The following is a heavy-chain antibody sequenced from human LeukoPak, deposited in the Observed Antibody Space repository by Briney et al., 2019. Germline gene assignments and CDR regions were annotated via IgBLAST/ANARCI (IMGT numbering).Heavy chain of an antibody. V-gene: IGHV3-33*01. D-gene: IGHD5-12*01. CDR3: ARDGGVSGYDLLDY. CDR1: GFTFSNYG. CDR2: LWYDGANK. Sequence: PGGSLRLSCAASGFTFSNYGMHWARQAPGKGLEWVALLWYDGANKNYADSVKGRFTISRDNAKNSVFLQMNSLTVEDTAVYYCARDGGVSGYDLLDYWGQGTLVTVSS. J-gene: IGHJ4*02.